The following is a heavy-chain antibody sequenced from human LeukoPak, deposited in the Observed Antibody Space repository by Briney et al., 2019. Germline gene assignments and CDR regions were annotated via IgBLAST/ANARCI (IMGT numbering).Heavy chain of an antibody. J-gene: IGHJ6*02. Sequence: PSETLSLTCAVYGGSFSGYYWSWIRQPPGKGLEWIGEINHSGSTNYNPSLKSRVTISVDTSKNQFSLKLSSVTAADTAVYYCARGRTRSGYSYGKNYYYYYGMDVWGQGTTVTVSS. D-gene: IGHD5-18*01. CDR3: ARGRTRSGYSYGKNYYYYYGMDV. CDR2: INHSGST. V-gene: IGHV4-34*01. CDR1: GGSFSGYY.